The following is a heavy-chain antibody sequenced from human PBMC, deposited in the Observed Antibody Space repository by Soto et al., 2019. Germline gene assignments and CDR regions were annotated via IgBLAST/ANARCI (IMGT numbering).Heavy chain of an antibody. D-gene: IGHD6-13*01. Sequence: GGSLRLSCAAPGFTFSSYSMNWVRQAPGKGLEWVSSISSSSSYIYYADSVKGRFTISRDNAKNSLYLQMNSLRAEDTAVYYCARGVEQPLYYYYGMDVWGQGTTVTVSS. V-gene: IGHV3-21*01. J-gene: IGHJ6*02. CDR2: ISSSSSYI. CDR3: ARGVEQPLYYYYGMDV. CDR1: GFTFSSYS.